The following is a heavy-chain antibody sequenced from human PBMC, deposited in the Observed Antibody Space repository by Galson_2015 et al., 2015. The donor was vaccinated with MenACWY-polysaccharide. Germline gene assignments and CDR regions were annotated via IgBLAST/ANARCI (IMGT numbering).Heavy chain of an antibody. V-gene: IGHV3-23*01. Sequence: PMRLSCAASGFSFSAYAMCWVRHIPGKGLEGVSSITGRGRHAFCADAVRGRFTMSNGNSMNVLFLQMDTLRAEDTAVYHCARISLQSRNFDFWGQGTLVTVSS. CDR3: ARISLQSRNFDF. J-gene: IGHJ4*02. CDR1: GFSFSAYA. CDR2: ITGRGRHA.